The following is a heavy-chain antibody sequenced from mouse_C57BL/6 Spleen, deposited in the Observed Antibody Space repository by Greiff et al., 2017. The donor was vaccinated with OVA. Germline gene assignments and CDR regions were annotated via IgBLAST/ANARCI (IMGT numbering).Heavy chain of an antibody. CDR2: SRNKANDYTT. D-gene: IGHD2-12*01. CDR1: GFTFSDFY. Sequence: EVKLMESGGGLVQSGRSLRLSCATSGFTFSDFYMEWVRQAPGKGLEWIAASRNKANDYTTEYSASVKGRFIVSRDTSQSILYLQMNALRAEDTAIYYCARDAYDNAMDYWGQGTSVTVSS. J-gene: IGHJ4*01. CDR3: ARDAYDNAMDY. V-gene: IGHV7-1*01.